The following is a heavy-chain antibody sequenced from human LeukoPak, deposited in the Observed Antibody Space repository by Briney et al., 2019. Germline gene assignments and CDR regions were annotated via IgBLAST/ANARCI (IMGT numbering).Heavy chain of an antibody. CDR3: ATGVSRGQYYYDSSGS. CDR2: ISGSGGST. V-gene: IGHV3-23*01. Sequence: SGGSLRLSCAASGFTFSSYAMSWVRQAPGKGLEWVSAISGSGGSTYYADSVKGRFTISRDNSKNTLYLQMNSLRAEDTAVYYCATGVSRGQYYYDSSGSGGQGTLVTVSS. CDR1: GFTFSSYA. J-gene: IGHJ4*02. D-gene: IGHD3-22*01.